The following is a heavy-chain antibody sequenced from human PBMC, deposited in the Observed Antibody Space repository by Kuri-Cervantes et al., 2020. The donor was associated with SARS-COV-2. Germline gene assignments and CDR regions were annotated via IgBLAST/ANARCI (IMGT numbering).Heavy chain of an antibody. CDR2: IQYDGNNK. CDR3: AKGDYCSSTSCYSYYYYYGMDV. V-gene: IGHV3-30*02. J-gene: IGHJ6*02. Sequence: GGSLRLSCAASAFTFSGYWMTWVRQAPGKGPEWVALIQYDGNNKFYADSVRGRFTISRDNSKNTLYLQMNSLRAEDTAVYYCAKGDYCSSTSCYSYYYYYGMDVWGQGTTVTVSS. CDR1: AFTFSGYW. D-gene: IGHD2-2*01.